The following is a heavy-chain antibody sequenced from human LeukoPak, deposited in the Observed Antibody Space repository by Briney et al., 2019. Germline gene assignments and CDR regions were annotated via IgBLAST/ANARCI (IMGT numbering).Heavy chain of an antibody. J-gene: IGHJ4*02. V-gene: IGHV3-53*01. D-gene: IGHD3-3*02. CDR1: GFIVSSNY. CDR2: IHNDGST. Sequence: PGGSLRLSCAASGFIVSSNYMTWLRQAPGKGLEWVSVIHNDGSTYYADSVKGRFTISRDNSKNTLYLQMNSLRVEDTAVYYCAALARDYWGQGTLVTVSS. CDR3: AALARDY.